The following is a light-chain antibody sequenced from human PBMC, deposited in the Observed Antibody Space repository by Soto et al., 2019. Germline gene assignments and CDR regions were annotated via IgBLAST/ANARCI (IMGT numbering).Light chain of an antibody. J-gene: IGLJ1*01. CDR1: SSDVGGYNY. CDR2: DVS. CDR3: TSYTTSNTRQIV. V-gene: IGLV2-14*01. Sequence: QSVLTQPASVSGSPGQSITISCTGTSSDVGGYNYVSWYQQHPGKAPKFMIYDVSNRPSGVSNRFSGSKSGNTASLTISGLQAEDEADYYCTSYTTSNTRQIVFGTGTTGHRP.